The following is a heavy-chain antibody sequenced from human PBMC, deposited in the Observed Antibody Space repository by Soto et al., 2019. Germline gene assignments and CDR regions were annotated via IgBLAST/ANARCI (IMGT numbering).Heavy chain of an antibody. V-gene: IGHV1-8*01. CDR1: GYTFTSYD. CDR3: ARGVTYYDFWSAYSSYYFDY. CDR2: MNPNSGNT. Sequence: QVQLVQSGAEVKKPGASVKVSCKASGYTFTSYDINWVRQATGQGLEWMGWMNPNSGNTGYAQKFQGRVTMTRNTSISTAYMELSSLRSEDTAVYYCARGVTYYDFWSAYSSYYFDYWGQGTLVTVSS. D-gene: IGHD3-3*01. J-gene: IGHJ4*02.